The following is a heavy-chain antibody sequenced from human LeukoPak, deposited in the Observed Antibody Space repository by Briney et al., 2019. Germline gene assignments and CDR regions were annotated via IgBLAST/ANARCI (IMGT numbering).Heavy chain of an antibody. CDR1: GGSISNYY. CDR2: IYSSGST. V-gene: IGHV4-59*01. Sequence: SETLSLTCTVSGGSISNYYWSWVRQPPRKGLEWIGYIYSSGSTNYNPSLKSRVTISVDTSKNQFSLKLNPVTAADTAVYYCARLRQIDSLFDPWGQGTLVTVSS. D-gene: IGHD3-22*01. J-gene: IGHJ5*02. CDR3: ARLRQIDSLFDP.